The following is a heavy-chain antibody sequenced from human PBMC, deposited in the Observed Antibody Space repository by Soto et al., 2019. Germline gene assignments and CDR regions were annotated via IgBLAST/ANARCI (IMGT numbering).Heavy chain of an antibody. CDR3: ARALPPATLNYFDY. V-gene: IGHV3-13*01. Sequence: GGSLRLSCAASGFTFSSYDMHWVRQATGKGLEWVSAIGTAGDTYYPGSVKGRFTISRENAKNSLYLQMNSLRAEDTAVYYCARALPPATLNYFDYWGQGTLVTVSS. CDR2: IGTAGDT. J-gene: IGHJ4*02. CDR1: GFTFSSYD. D-gene: IGHD2-2*01.